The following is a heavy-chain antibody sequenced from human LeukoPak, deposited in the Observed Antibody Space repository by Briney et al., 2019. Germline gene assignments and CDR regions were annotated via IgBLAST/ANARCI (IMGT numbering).Heavy chain of an antibody. CDR1: GFTFSSYA. CDR3: ARVAGYRNTYYYYGMDV. CDR2: ISGSGGST. Sequence: QPGGSLRLSCAASGFTFSSYAMSWVRQAPGKGLEWVSAISGSGGSTYYADSVKGRFTISRDNSKNTLYLQMNSLRAEDTAVYYCARVAGYRNTYYYYGMDVWGQGTTVTVSS. V-gene: IGHV3-23*01. J-gene: IGHJ6*02. D-gene: IGHD5-24*01.